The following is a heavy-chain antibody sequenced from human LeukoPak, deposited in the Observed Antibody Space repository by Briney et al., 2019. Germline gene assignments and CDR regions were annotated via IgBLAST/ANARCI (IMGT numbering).Heavy chain of an antibody. CDR3: ARDLYYGSGNPIGY. V-gene: IGHV3-7*01. J-gene: IGHJ4*02. D-gene: IGHD3-10*01. CDR2: IKQDGSEK. Sequence: PGGSLRLSCAASGFTFSSYWMSWVRQAPGKGLEWVANIKQDGSEKYYVDSVKGRFTISRDNAKNSLYLQMNSLRAEDTAMYYCARDLYYGSGNPIGYWGQGTLVTVSS. CDR1: GFTFSSYW.